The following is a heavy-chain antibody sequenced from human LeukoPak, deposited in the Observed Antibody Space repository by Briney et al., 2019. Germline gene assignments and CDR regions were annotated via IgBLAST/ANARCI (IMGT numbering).Heavy chain of an antibody. CDR1: GGSISSGGYS. Sequence: SETLSLTCAVSGGSISSGGYSWSWIRQPQGKGLEWIGYIYHSGSTYYNPSLKSRVTISVDRSKNQFSLKLSSVTAADAAVYYCAREATDLRAFDYWGQGTLVTVSS. CDR2: IYHSGST. D-gene: IGHD5/OR15-5a*01. CDR3: AREATDLRAFDY. J-gene: IGHJ4*02. V-gene: IGHV4-30-2*01.